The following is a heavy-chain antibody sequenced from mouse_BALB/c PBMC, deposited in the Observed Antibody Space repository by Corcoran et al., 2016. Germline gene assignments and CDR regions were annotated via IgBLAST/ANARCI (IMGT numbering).Heavy chain of an antibody. CDR2: IDPANGNT. CDR3: ANWDWYFDV. Sequence: EVQLQQSGAELVQPGASDTLSCTASGFNIKDTNMHWVKKRPEQGLEWIGRIDPANGNTKYDPKFQGKATITADTSSNTAYLQLSSLTSEDTAVYYCANWDWYFDVWGAGTTVTVSS. D-gene: IGHD4-1*01. J-gene: IGHJ1*01. V-gene: IGHV14-3*02. CDR1: GFNIKDTN.